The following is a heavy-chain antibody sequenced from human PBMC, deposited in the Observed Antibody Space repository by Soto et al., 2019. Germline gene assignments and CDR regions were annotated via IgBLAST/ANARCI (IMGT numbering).Heavy chain of an antibody. J-gene: IGHJ6*02. V-gene: IGHV3-7*04. CDR1: GFTFSSYW. CDR2: IKQDGSEK. CDR3: ARGAYSGYDYWNYYYYGMDV. Sequence: GGSLRLSCAASGFTFSSYWMSWVRQAPGKGLEWVANIKQDGSEKYYVDSVKGRFTISRDNAKNSLYLQMNSLRAEDTAVYYCARGAYSGYDYWNYYYYGMDVWGQGTTVTVSS. D-gene: IGHD5-12*01.